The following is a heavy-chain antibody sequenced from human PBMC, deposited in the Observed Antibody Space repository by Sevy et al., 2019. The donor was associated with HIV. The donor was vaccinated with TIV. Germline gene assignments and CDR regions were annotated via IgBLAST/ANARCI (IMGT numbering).Heavy chain of an antibody. V-gene: IGHV3-30*04. CDR2: ISYDGSNK. D-gene: IGHD3-22*01. J-gene: IGHJ6*02. Sequence: GGSLRLSCAASGFTFSSYAMHWVRQAPGKGLEWVAVISYDGSNKYYADSVKGRFTISRDNSKNTLYLQMNSLRAEDTAVYYCAREISYYDSSGYYGMDVWGQGTTVTVSS. CDR1: GFTFSSYA. CDR3: AREISYYDSSGYYGMDV.